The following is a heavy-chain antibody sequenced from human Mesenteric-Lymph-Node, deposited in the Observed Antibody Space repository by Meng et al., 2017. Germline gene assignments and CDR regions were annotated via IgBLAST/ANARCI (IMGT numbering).Heavy chain of an antibody. J-gene: IGHJ3*02. D-gene: IGHD4/OR15-4a*01. V-gene: IGHV3-23*01. CDR1: GFTSRSTA. CDR2: ISSNGDRT. CDR3: ARMDRYGGADAFDI. Sequence: GESLKISCAASGFTSRSTAMSWVRQAPGKGLEWVSTISSNGDRTYYADSVKGRFTISRDSSKNTLYLQMNSLRAEDTAVYYCARMDRYGGADAFDIWGQGTMVTVSS.